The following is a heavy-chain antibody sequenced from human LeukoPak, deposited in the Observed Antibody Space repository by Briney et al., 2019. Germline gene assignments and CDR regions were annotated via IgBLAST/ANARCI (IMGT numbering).Heavy chain of an antibody. CDR1: GGTFSSYA. V-gene: IGHV1-69*13. D-gene: IGHD2-21*02. J-gene: IGHJ4*02. CDR3: ASGGASYCGGDCYSASDY. Sequence: SVKVSCKASGGTFSSYAISWVRQAPGQGLEWMGGIIPIFGTANYAQKFQGRVTITADESTSTAYMELSSLRSEDTAVYYCASGGASYCGGDCYSASDYWGQGTLVTVSS. CDR2: IIPIFGTA.